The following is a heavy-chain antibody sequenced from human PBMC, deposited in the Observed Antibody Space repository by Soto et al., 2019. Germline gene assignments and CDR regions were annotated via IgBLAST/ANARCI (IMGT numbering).Heavy chain of an antibody. Sequence: QITLKESGPTLVKPTQTLTLTCTFSGFSLSTSGVGVGWIRQPPGKALEWLALIYWDDDKRYSPSLKSRLTITKDTSKNQVVLTTTNMDPVDTATYYCALTWIQGDFQHWGQGTLVTVSS. D-gene: IGHD5-18*01. CDR1: GFSLSTSGVG. J-gene: IGHJ1*01. CDR2: IYWDDDK. V-gene: IGHV2-5*02. CDR3: ALTWIQGDFQH.